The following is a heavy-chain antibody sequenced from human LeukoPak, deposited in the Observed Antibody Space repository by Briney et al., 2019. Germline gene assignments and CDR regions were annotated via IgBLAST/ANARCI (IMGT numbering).Heavy chain of an antibody. CDR3: ARTYCSSTSCWGYFDY. CDR1: GYTFTGYY. Sequence: ASVKVSCKASGYTFTGYYMHWVRQAPGQGLEWMGWINPNCGGTNYAQKFQGRVTMTRDTSISTAYMELSRLRSDDTAVYYCARTYCSSTSCWGYFDYWGQGTLVTVSS. D-gene: IGHD2-2*01. CDR2: INPNCGGT. V-gene: IGHV1-2*02. J-gene: IGHJ4*02.